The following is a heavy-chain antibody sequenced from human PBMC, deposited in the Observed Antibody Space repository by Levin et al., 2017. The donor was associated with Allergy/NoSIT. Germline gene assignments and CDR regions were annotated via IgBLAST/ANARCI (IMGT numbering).Heavy chain of an antibody. CDR2: INPNSGGT. Sequence: ASVKVSCKASGYTFTGYYMHWVRQAPGQGLEWMGWINPNSGGTNYAQKFQGRVTMTRDTSISTAYMELSRLRSDDTAVYYCARVRAGFDCSSTSCYGAFFEGQYYYYGMDVWGQGTTVTVSS. V-gene: IGHV1-2*02. CDR1: GYTFTGYY. J-gene: IGHJ6*02. D-gene: IGHD2-2*01. CDR3: ARVRAGFDCSSTSCYGAFFEGQYYYYGMDV.